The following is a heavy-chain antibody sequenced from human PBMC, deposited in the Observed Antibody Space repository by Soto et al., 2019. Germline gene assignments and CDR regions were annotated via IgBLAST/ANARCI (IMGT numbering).Heavy chain of an antibody. V-gene: IGHV4-59*01. CDR3: STGYYYGWGSYMYYYGMEV. Sequence: SETLSLTCTVSGGSISSYYWSWIRQPPGKGLEWIGYIYYSGSTNYNPSLKSRVTISVDTSKNQFSLKLSSVTAADTAVYYCSTGYYYGWGSYMYYYGMEVWGKVTTVTVSS. CDR2: IYYSGST. D-gene: IGHD3-10*01. CDR1: GGSISSYY. J-gene: IGHJ6*04.